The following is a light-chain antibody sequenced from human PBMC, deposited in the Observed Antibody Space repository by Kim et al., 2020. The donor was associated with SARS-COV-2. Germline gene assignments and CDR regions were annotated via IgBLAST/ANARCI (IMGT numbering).Light chain of an antibody. CDR1: QSISSY. V-gene: IGKV3-11*01. J-gene: IGKJ2*01. CDR2: DAS. Sequence: LSLDAGERATLSCRASQSISSYLAWYQQKPGQAPRLLIYDASNRATGIPARFSGSGSGTDFTLTISSLEPEDFAVYYCQQRSNWYTFGQGTKLEI. CDR3: QQRSNWYT.